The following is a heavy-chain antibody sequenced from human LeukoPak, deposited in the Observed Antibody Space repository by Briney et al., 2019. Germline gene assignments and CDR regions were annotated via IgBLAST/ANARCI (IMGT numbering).Heavy chain of an antibody. V-gene: IGHV3-33*01. CDR1: GFTFSSYG. Sequence: PGRSLRLSCAASGFTFSSYGMHWVRQAPGKGLEWVAVIWYDGSNKYYADSVKGRFTISRDNSKNTLYLQMNGLRAEDTAVYYCAREWWDIVVVPADPYYYYYYMDVWGKGTTVTVSS. CDR3: AREWWDIVVVPADPYYYYYYMDV. CDR2: IWYDGSNK. J-gene: IGHJ6*03. D-gene: IGHD2-2*01.